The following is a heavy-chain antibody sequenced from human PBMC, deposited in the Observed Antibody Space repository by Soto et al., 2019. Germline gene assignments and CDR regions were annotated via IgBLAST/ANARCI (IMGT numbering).Heavy chain of an antibody. J-gene: IGHJ5*02. V-gene: IGHV3-49*03. CDR3: TSVPDYYGLLFNWFDP. CDR2: IRSKAYGGTT. Sequence: PGGSLRLSCTASGFTFGDYAMSWFRQAPGKGLEWVGFIRSKAYGGTTEYAASVKGRFTISRDDSKGIAYLQMNSLKTEDTAVYYCTSVPDYYGLLFNWFDPWGQGTLVTVS. CDR1: GFTFGDYA. D-gene: IGHD3-10*01.